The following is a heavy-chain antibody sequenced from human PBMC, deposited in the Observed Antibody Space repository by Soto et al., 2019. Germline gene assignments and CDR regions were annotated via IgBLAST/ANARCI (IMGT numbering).Heavy chain of an antibody. D-gene: IGHD5-12*01. CDR2: IYYSGST. V-gene: IGHV4-31*03. J-gene: IGHJ6*03. Sequence: PSETLSLACTVSGGSISSGGYYWSWIRQHPGKGLEWIGYIYYSGSTYYNPSLKSRVTISVDTSKNQFSLKLSSVTAADTAVYYCARAAGYSGYANHFYYYYMDVWGKGTTVTVFS. CDR3: ARAAGYSGYANHFYYYYMDV. CDR1: GGSISSGGYY.